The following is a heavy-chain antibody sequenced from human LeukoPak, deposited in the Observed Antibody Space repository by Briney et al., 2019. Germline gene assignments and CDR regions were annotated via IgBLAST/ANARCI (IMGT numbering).Heavy chain of an antibody. CDR2: ISGSGGST. Sequence: GGSLRLSCAASGFTFSKAWMNWVRQAPGKGLEWVSAISGSGGSTYYADSVKGRFTISRDNSKNTLYLQMNSLRAEDTAVYYCAKEGEYSGYDSYYFDYWGQGTLVTVSS. J-gene: IGHJ4*02. D-gene: IGHD5-12*01. V-gene: IGHV3-23*01. CDR1: GFTFSKAW. CDR3: AKEGEYSGYDSYYFDY.